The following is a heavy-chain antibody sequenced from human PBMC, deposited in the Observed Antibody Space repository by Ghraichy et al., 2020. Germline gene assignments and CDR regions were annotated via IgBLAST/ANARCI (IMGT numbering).Heavy chain of an antibody. CDR2: INHSGST. Sequence: SETLSLTCAVYGGSFSGYYWSWIRQPPGKGLEWIGEINHSGSTNYNPSLKSRVTISVDTSKNQFSLKLSSVTAADTAVYYCARGQKQLVDYWGQGTLVTVSS. V-gene: IGHV4-34*01. CDR1: GGSFSGYY. CDR3: ARGQKQLVDY. J-gene: IGHJ4*02. D-gene: IGHD6-6*01.